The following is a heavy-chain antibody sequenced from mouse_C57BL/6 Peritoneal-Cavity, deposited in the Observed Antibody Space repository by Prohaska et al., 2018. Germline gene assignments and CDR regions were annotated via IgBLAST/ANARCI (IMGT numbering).Heavy chain of an antibody. CDR1: GFTFTSYC. CDR2: IYPSDSET. J-gene: IGHJ2*01. D-gene: IGHD1-1*01. V-gene: IGHV1-61*01. Sequence: RPGSSVKLPCTAYGFTFTSYCIDEVKQRPGQGLEWIGNIYPSDSETHYNKKFKDKATLTVYESSSTAYMRRSSLTSEDSAVYYCARDYDFDYWGQGTTLTGSS. CDR3: ARDYDFDY.